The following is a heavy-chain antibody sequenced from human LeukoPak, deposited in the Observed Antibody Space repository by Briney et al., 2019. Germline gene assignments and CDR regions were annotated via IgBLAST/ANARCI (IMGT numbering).Heavy chain of an antibody. D-gene: IGHD3-10*01. V-gene: IGHV1-2*02. CDR3: ARGRFYTSGSYYNRLDY. CDR2: INPDSGGT. Sequence: ASVKVSCKASGYTFTGYYIHWVRQAPGQGLEWMGWINPDSGGTNYAQKFQGRVTMTWDTSISTAYMELSRLRSDDTAIYYCARGRFYTSGSYYNRLDYWGQGTLVTVSS. J-gene: IGHJ4*02. CDR1: GYTFTGYY.